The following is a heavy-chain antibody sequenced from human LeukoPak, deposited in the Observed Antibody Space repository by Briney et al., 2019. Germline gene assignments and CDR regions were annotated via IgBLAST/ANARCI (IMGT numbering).Heavy chain of an antibody. CDR1: GFTFSSYS. CDR3: AREDYDTGGYPSGGFDY. CDR2: ISSSSSTI. V-gene: IGHV3-48*02. Sequence: GGSLRLSCAASGFTFSSYSMNWVRQAPGKGLEWVSYISSSSSTIYYADSVKGRFTISRDNAKNSLYLQMNSLRDEDTAVYYCAREDYDTGGYPSGGFDYWGQGTLVTVSS. D-gene: IGHD3-22*01. J-gene: IGHJ4*02.